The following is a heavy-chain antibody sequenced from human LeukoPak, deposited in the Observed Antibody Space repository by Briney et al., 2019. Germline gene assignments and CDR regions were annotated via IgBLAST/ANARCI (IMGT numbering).Heavy chain of an antibody. CDR2: INAGNGNT. CDR1: GYTFTSYA. D-gene: IGHD6-13*01. Sequence: GASVKVSCKASGYTFTSYAMHWVRQAPGQRLEWMGWINAGNGNTKYSQKFQGRVTITRDTSASTAYMELSSLRSEDTAVYYCARVSTQLVPGDYYYYYGMDVWGQGTTVTVSS. J-gene: IGHJ6*02. V-gene: IGHV1-3*01. CDR3: ARVSTQLVPGDYYYYYGMDV.